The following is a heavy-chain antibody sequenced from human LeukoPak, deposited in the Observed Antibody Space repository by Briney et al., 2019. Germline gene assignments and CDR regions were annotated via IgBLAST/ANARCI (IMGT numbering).Heavy chain of an antibody. CDR1: GFTFSSYA. V-gene: IGHV3-23*01. J-gene: IGHJ4*02. D-gene: IGHD3-16*02. CDR2: ISGSGGTT. CDR3: AKEVQSYLSGRRYFDY. Sequence: GGSLRLSCAASGFTFSSYAMSWVRQAPGKGPEYVSTISGSGGTTYYADSVKGRFTISRDNSKNTLFLQMNSLRAEDTAVYYCAKEVQSYLSGRRYFDYWGQGTLVTVSS.